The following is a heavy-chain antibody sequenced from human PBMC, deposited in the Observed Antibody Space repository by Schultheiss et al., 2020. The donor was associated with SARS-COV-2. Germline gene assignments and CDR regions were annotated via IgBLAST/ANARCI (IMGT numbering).Heavy chain of an antibody. D-gene: IGHD3-22*01. CDR1: GFTFSSYA. Sequence: GGSLRLSCSASGFTFSSYAMHWVRQAPGKGLEYVSAISSNGGSTYYADSVKGRFTISRDNSKNTLYLQMSSLRAEDTAVYYCARERYDSSGYWLDYWGQGTLVTVSS. CDR3: ARERYDSSGYWLDY. J-gene: IGHJ4*02. V-gene: IGHV3-64D*06. CDR2: ISSNGGST.